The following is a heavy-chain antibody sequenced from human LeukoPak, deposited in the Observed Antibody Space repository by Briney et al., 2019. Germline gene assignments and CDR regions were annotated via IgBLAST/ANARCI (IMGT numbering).Heavy chain of an antibody. CDR3: AGDKETTGNGRPNWFDP. CDR1: GYSISSGYY. Sequence: PSETLSLTCAVSGYSISSGYYWGWIRQPPGKGLQWIGSIFQRGYSYYNPSLKSRVTISVDTSRNQFSLKLSSVTAADTAVYYCAGDKETTGNGRPNWFDPWGQGTLSPSPQ. D-gene: IGHD1-1*01. V-gene: IGHV4-38-2*01. J-gene: IGHJ5*02. CDR2: IFQRGYS.